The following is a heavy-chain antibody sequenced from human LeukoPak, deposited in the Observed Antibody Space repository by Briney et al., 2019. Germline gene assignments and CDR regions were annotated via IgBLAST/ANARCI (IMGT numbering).Heavy chain of an antibody. Sequence: GGSLRLSCAASGFTFSRYWMHWVRQAPGKGLVWVSRIKSDGSSTNYADSVKGRFTVSRDNAKNALYLQMNSLRAEDTAVYYCARLSDSKSSDLWGQGTLVTVSS. CDR3: ARLSDSKSSDL. D-gene: IGHD2/OR15-2a*01. J-gene: IGHJ4*02. V-gene: IGHV3-74*01. CDR2: IKSDGSST. CDR1: GFTFSRYW.